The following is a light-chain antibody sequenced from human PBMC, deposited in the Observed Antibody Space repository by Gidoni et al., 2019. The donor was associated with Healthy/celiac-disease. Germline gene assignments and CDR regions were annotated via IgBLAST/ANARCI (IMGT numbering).Light chain of an antibody. CDR3: LT. Sequence: EIVLTQSPATLSLSPGERATLSCRASQSVSSYLAWYQQKPGQAPRLLISPNRATGSPARFSGSGSGTDFTLTISRLEPEDFAVYYRLTFGGGTKVEIK. V-gene: IGKV3-11*01. CDR2: P. J-gene: IGKJ4*01. CDR1: QSVSSY.